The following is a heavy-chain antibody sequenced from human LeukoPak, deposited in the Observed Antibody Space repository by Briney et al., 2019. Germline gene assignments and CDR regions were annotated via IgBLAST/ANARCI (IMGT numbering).Heavy chain of an antibody. CDR1: GFPFSSYG. D-gene: IGHD6-13*01. CDR2: IWPDGSNK. J-gene: IGHJ4*02. CDR3: ARDRQQLVMRYYFDY. Sequence: GRSQRLSCSASGFPFSSYGMHWIRQAPGKGLVWVAVIWPDGSNKYYADSVKGRFTVSRDNSKNTLYLQMNSLRAEDTAVYYCARDRQQLVMRYYFDYWGQGTLVTVSS. V-gene: IGHV3-33*01.